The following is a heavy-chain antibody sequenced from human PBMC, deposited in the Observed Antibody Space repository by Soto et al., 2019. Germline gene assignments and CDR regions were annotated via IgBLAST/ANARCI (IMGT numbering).Heavy chain of an antibody. V-gene: IGHV3-30*18. Sequence: QVQLVESGGGVVQPGRSLRLSCAASGFTFSSYGMHWVRQAPGKGLEWVAVISYDGSNKYYADSVKGRFTISRDNSKNPLYLQMNSLRAEDTAVYYCAKDLEGIAAPGALAYYYYGMDVWGQGTTVTVSS. CDR2: ISYDGSNK. D-gene: IGHD6-13*01. CDR1: GFTFSSYG. CDR3: AKDLEGIAAPGALAYYYYGMDV. J-gene: IGHJ6*02.